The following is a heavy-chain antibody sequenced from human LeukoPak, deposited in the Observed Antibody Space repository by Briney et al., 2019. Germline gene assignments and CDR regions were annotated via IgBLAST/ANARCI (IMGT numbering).Heavy chain of an antibody. CDR2: ISAYNGNT. Sequence: ASVKVSCKASGYTFTSYGISWVRQAPGQGLEWMGWISAYNGNTNYAQKLQGRVTMTTDTSTSTAYMELRSLRSDDTAVYYCARESYYYDSSGYSAYYYYGMDVWGQGTTVTVSS. V-gene: IGHV1-18*01. CDR1: GYTFTSYG. D-gene: IGHD3-22*01. CDR3: ARESYYYDSSGYSAYYYYGMDV. J-gene: IGHJ6*02.